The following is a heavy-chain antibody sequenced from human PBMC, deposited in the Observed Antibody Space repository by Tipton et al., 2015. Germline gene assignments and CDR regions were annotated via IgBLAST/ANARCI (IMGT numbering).Heavy chain of an antibody. D-gene: IGHD4/OR15-4a*01. J-gene: IGHJ6*02. CDR2: IIPILGPA. CDR3: GRGDVSPVLGSDYYFGVGV. V-gene: IGHV1-69*16. CDR1: GVTFTFTTYS. Sequence: QLVQSGAEVKKPGSSVRLSCKASGVTFTFTTYSIFWVGRVPGLGLEWTGGIIPILGPATNAQKFQGRVTITADESTTTAYLELSSLKSDDAAVYYCGRGDVSPVLGSDYYFGVGVWGPGATVSFAS.